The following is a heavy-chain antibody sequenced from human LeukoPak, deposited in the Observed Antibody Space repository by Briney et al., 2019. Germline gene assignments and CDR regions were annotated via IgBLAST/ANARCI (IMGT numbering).Heavy chain of an antibody. J-gene: IGHJ4*02. V-gene: IGHV3-7*01. CDR3: ARERPRRYFDY. Sequence: GGSLRLSCAASGFTFSSYWMSWVRQAPGKGLEWVANIKQDGSEKFYVDSVKGRFTISRDNAKNSLYLQMNSLRAEDTAVYYCARERPRRYFDYWGQGTLVTVSS. CDR1: GFTFSSYW. CDR2: IKQDGSEK.